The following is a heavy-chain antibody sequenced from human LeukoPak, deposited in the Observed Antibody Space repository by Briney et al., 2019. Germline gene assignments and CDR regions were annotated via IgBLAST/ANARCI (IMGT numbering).Heavy chain of an antibody. CDR3: ARGGGLGV. CDR1: GFTFSSYW. D-gene: IGHD3-16*01. V-gene: IGHV3-7*03. CDR2: INHNGNVN. Sequence: PGGSLRLSCAASGFTFSSYWVNWARQAPGKGLEWVASINHNGNVNYYVDSVKGRFTISRDNAKNSLYLQMSNLRAEDTAVYFCARGGGLGVWGQGATVTVSS. J-gene: IGHJ6*02.